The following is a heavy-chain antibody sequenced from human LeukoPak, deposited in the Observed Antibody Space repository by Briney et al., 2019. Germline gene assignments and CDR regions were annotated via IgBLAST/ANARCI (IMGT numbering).Heavy chain of an antibody. Sequence: SETLSLTCTVSGGSISSSGYYWSWLRQHPGKGLEWIGYIYYSGITYYNPSLRSRVTISLDTSKNQFSLNLTSVTAADTAVYYCARAGLHYDLHYWGQGTLVTVSS. J-gene: IGHJ4*02. CDR2: IYYSGIT. V-gene: IGHV4-30-4*08. D-gene: IGHD3-3*01. CDR1: GGSISSSGYY. CDR3: ARAGLHYDLHY.